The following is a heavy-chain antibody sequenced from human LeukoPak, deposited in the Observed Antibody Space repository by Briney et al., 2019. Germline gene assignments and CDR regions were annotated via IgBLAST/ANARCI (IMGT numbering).Heavy chain of an antibody. CDR1: GFTFSSYS. CDR3: ARGSRGVVTTEPNWYFDL. Sequence: PGGSLRLSCAASGFTFSSYSMNWVRQAPGKGLEWVSSISSSSSYIFYADSVKGRCTISRDNAKNSLYLQMNSLRAEDTAVYYCARGSRGVVTTEPNWYFDLWGRGTLVTVSS. V-gene: IGHV3-21*01. CDR2: ISSSSSYI. D-gene: IGHD2-21*02. J-gene: IGHJ2*01.